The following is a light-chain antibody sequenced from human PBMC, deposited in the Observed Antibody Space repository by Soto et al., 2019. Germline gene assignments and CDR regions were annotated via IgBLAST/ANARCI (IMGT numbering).Light chain of an antibody. J-gene: IGKJ2*01. CDR3: MQVLQTPYA. Sequence: IVMTQSPLSLPVTPGEPASISCTSSQSLLHSNGYNYVDWYLQKPGQSTQILIYLASARASGVPERFNGSATGTYFTLKIRRVVCEDIGIYCFMQVLQTPYAVGQRTNLEIK. CDR2: LAS. CDR1: QSLLHSNGYNY. V-gene: IGKV2-28*01.